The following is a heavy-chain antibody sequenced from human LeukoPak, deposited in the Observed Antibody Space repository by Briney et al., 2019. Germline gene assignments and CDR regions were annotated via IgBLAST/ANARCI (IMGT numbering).Heavy chain of an antibody. J-gene: IGHJ4*02. D-gene: IGHD6-19*01. V-gene: IGHV3-23*01. CDR2: ISGSGGST. Sequence: PGGSLRLSCAASGFTFSSYAMSWVRQAPGKGLEWVSAISGSGGSTYYADSVKGRFTISRDNAKNSLYLQMNSLRAEDTAVYYCASSGWSSRHDYWGQGTLVTVSS. CDR3: ASSGWSSRHDY. CDR1: GFTFSSYA.